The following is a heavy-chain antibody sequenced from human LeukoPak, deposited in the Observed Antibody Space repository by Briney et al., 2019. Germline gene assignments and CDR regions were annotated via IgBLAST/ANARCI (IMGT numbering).Heavy chain of an antibody. J-gene: IGHJ4*02. CDR3: ARAWATDYFDY. CDR1: ARSINNYH. V-gene: IGHV4-59*01. CDR2: IFYSGNT. Sequence: SETLSLTCTVAARSINNYHWSWLRQPPGQGLEWIGCIFYSGNTYYNPSLKSRDTISVDTSKNQFSLKLSSVTAADTAMYYCARAWATDYFDYWGQGTLVTVSS.